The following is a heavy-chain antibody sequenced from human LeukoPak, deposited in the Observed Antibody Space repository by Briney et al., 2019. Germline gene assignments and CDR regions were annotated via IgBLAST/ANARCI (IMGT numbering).Heavy chain of an antibody. D-gene: IGHD3-22*01. CDR3: ARGDYETHGYQTR. CDR2: INTNTGNP. CDR1: GYIFTSYV. V-gene: IGHV7-4-1*02. J-gene: IGHJ4*02. Sequence: ASVRVSCKASGYIFTSYVLHWVRQAPGQGLEWMGWINTNTGNPTYAQGFTGRFVFSLDTSVSTAYLQISSLKADDTAMYYCARGDYETHGYQTRWGQGTLVTVSS.